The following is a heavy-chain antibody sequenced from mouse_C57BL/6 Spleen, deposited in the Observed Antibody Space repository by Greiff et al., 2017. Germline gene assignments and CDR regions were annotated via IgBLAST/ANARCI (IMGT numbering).Heavy chain of an antibody. CDR3: ARGIYGSSLGWYFDV. V-gene: IGHV1-58*01. CDR2: IYIGNGYT. Sequence: EVQLQQSGAELVRPGSSVKTSCKTSGYTFTSYGINWVKQRPGQGLEWIGYIYIGNGYTEYNEKFKGKATLTSDTSSSTAYMQLSSLTSEDSAIXFCARGIYGSSLGWYFDVWGTGTTVTVSS. D-gene: IGHD1-1*01. CDR1: GYTFTSYG. J-gene: IGHJ1*03.